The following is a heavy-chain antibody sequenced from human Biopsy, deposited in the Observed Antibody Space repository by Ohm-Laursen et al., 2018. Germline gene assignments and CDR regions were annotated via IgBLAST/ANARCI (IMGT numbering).Heavy chain of an antibody. V-gene: IGHV4-39*01. CDR2: IFYRGST. CDR3: ARDYDTSGYYYVS. Sequence: LSLTCLVSGGSISNNNSYWGWIRQPPGKGLEWIGSIFYRGSTHYKPSLKSRVNISVDTSKNQFSLKLNSVTAADTAVYYCARDYDTSGYYYVSWGQGTLVTVSS. D-gene: IGHD3-22*01. J-gene: IGHJ5*02. CDR1: GGSISNNNSY.